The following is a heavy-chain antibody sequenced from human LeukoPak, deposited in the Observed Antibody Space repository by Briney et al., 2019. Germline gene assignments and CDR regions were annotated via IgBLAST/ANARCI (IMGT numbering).Heavy chain of an antibody. D-gene: IGHD4-23*01. V-gene: IGHV3-21*01. J-gene: IGHJ3*02. CDR2: ISSSSSYI. Sequence: PGGSLRLSCAASGFTFSNYGMHWVRQAPGKGLEWVSSISSSSSYIYYADSVKGRFTISRDNAKNSLYLQMNSLRAEDTAVYYCARDGGYGGNPNDAFDMWGQGTMVTVSS. CDR3: ARDGGYGGNPNDAFDM. CDR1: GFTFSNYG.